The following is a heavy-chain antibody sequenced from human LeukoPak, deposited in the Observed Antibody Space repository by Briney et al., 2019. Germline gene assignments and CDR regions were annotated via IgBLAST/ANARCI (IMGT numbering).Heavy chain of an antibody. CDR3: ARDRLEEMATDRLYWYFDL. J-gene: IGHJ2*01. D-gene: IGHD5-24*01. CDR1: GFTFSSYA. Sequence: AGRSQRLSCAASGFTFSSYAMHWVRQAPGKGLEWVAVISYDGSNKYYADSVKGRFTISRANSKNTLYLQMNSLRAEDTAVYYCARDRLEEMATDRLYWYFDLWGRGTLVTVSS. V-gene: IGHV3-30-3*01. CDR2: ISYDGSNK.